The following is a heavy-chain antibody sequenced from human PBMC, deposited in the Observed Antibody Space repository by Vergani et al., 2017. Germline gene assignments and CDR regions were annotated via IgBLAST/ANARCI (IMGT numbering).Heavy chain of an antibody. CDR3: ARDYYDSSGYYYGYYYYGMDV. J-gene: IGHJ6*02. CDR2: INPSGGST. CDR1: GYPFTSYY. D-gene: IGHD3-22*01. Sequence: QVQLVQSGAEVTKPGASVKVSCKASGYPFTSYYMHWVRQAPGQGLEWMGIINPSGGSTSSAQKFQGRVTMTRDTSTRTVYMELGSLRSEDTAVYYCARDYYDSSGYYYGYYYYGMDVWGQGTTVTVSS. V-gene: IGHV1-46*01.